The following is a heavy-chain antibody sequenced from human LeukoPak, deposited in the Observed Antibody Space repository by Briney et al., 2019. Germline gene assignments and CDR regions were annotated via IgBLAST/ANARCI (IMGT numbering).Heavy chain of an antibody. CDR1: GGTLTSGGYS. Sequence: PSETLSLTCAVSGGTLTSGGYSWSWIRQSPGKALEWIGYIYYSGSAYYNPSLKSRVTISVKTSKNQFSLKLRSVTAADTAVYYCARVTGYTIEDYFDYWGQGTLVTVSS. CDR3: ARVTGYTIEDYFDY. J-gene: IGHJ4*02. CDR2: IYYSGSA. D-gene: IGHD3-9*01. V-gene: IGHV4-61*08.